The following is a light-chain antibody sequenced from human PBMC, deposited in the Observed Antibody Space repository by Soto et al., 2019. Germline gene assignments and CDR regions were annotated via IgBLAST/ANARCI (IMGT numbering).Light chain of an antibody. CDR2: GAS. J-gene: IGKJ4*01. CDR1: QSVPNNN. V-gene: IGKV3-20*01. CDR3: RQYGRSLGFA. Sequence: EIVLTQSPGTLSLSPGERATLSCRASQSVPNNNLAWYQQKPGQAPRVLIYGASSGATFTPDRFSGSGSGADFTLTISRLEPEDFAVYYCRQYGRSLGFALGGGTKVDIK.